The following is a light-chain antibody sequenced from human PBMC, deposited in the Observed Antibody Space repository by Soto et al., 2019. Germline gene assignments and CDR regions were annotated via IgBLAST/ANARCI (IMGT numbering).Light chain of an antibody. CDR2: EVS. CDR1: SSDVGGYNY. V-gene: IGLV2-14*01. J-gene: IGLJ2*01. CDR3: SSYTSRSTLV. Sequence: QSALTQPASVSGSPGQSITISCTGTSSDVGGYNYVSWYQQHPGKAPKLMIYEVSNRPSGVSNRFSGSKSGNTASLTISGLQAEDDADYYCSSYTSRSTLVFGGGTQLTVL.